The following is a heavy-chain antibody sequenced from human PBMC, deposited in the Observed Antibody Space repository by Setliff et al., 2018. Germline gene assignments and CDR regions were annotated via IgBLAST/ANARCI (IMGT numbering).Heavy chain of an antibody. D-gene: IGHD6-13*01. CDR3: XXXPXXXXAGQTDRYYYYYYYMDV. CDR1: GFTVSGYA. Sequence: GESLKISCAASGFTVSGYAMSWVRQAPGKGLEWVSAITDGGGSTFYVDSVKGRFTISXXXSKNTLXXXXXXXXXXXXXXXXXXXXPXXXXAGQTDRYYYYYYYMDVWGKGTTVTVSS. V-gene: IGHV3-23*01. CDR2: ITDGGGST. J-gene: IGHJ6*03.